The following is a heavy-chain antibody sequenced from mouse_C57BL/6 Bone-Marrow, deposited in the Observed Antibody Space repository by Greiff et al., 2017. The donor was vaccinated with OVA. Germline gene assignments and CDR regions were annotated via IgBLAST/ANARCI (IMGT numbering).Heavy chain of an antibody. Sequence: QVQLQQPGAELVKPGASVKMSCKASGYTFTSYWITWVKQRPGQGLEWIGDIYPGSGSTNYNEKFKSKATLAVDTSSSTAYMQLSSLTSEDSAVYYCARGGSYYYAMDYWGQGTSVTVSS. CDR3: ARGGSYYYAMDY. J-gene: IGHJ4*01. CDR1: GYTFTSYW. CDR2: IYPGSGST. V-gene: IGHV1-55*01. D-gene: IGHD3-2*02.